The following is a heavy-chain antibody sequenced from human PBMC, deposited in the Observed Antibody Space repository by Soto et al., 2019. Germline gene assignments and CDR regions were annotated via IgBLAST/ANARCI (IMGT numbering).Heavy chain of an antibody. D-gene: IGHD3-10*01. Sequence: ITLKESGPTLVKPTQTLTLTCTFSGFSLNTGGVGLGWVGQPRGKAREWLALIYWDDDERYRPSLRSRLNITKDTINNQVVLTMTNMDPEDTATYYCVRNWRYYGGDYYYGMDAWGQGTTVTVSS. CDR2: IYWDDDE. V-gene: IGHV2-5*02. CDR1: GFSLNTGGVG. CDR3: VRNWRYYGGDYYYGMDA. J-gene: IGHJ6*02.